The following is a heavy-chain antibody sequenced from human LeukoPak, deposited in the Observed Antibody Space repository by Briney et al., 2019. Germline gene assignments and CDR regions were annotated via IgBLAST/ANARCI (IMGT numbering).Heavy chain of an antibody. CDR3: ARDEGGWYSIFDY. V-gene: IGHV4-38-2*02. D-gene: IGHD6-19*01. Sequence: SETLSLTCTVFGYSISVGYYWGWIRQPPGKGLEWIGSIYHSGSTYYNPSLKSRVTISLDTSKNQFSLKLSCVTAADTAVYYCARDEGGWYSIFDYWGQGTLVTVSS. CDR1: GYSISVGYY. CDR2: IYHSGST. J-gene: IGHJ4*02.